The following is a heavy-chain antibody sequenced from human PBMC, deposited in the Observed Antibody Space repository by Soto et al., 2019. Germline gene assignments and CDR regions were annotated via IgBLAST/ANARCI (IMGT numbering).Heavy chain of an antibody. CDR3: ARGGTYGYNEGLNWFDP. Sequence: QVQLVQSGAEVKKPGSSVKVSCKASGGTFSSYAISWVRQAPGQGHEWMGGIIPIFGTANYAQKFQGRVTITADESTSTAYMELSSLRSEDTAVYYCARGGTYGYNEGLNWFDPWGQGTLVTVSS. CDR2: IIPIFGTA. J-gene: IGHJ5*02. D-gene: IGHD2-8*01. V-gene: IGHV1-69*01. CDR1: GGTFSSYA.